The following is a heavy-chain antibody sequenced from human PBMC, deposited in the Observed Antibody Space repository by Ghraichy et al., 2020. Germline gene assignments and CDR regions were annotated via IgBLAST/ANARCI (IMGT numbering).Heavy chain of an antibody. D-gene: IGHD4-11*01. CDR1: GFTFSNYW. Sequence: GGSLRLSCAASGFTFSNYWLIWVRQAPGKGLEWVANIDKDGSETNYVDSVKGRFTISRDNAKNSLYLQMNSLRAEDTAVYYCTTYSSPTWSFFDYWGQGTLATVSS. CDR2: IDKDGSET. J-gene: IGHJ4*02. V-gene: IGHV3-7*01. CDR3: TTYSSPTWSFFDY.